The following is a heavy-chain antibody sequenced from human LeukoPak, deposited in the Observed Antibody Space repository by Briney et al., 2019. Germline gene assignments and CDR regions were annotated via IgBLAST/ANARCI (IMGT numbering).Heavy chain of an antibody. Sequence: SVKVSCKASGGTFSSYAISWVRQAPGQGLEWMGGIIPIFGATNYAQKFQGRVTITADKSTSTAYMELSSLRSEDTAVYYCARGEVVPAAIGAFDIWGQGTMVTVSS. CDR2: IIPIFGAT. CDR3: ARGEVVPAAIGAFDI. J-gene: IGHJ3*02. D-gene: IGHD2-2*01. CDR1: GGTFSSYA. V-gene: IGHV1-69*06.